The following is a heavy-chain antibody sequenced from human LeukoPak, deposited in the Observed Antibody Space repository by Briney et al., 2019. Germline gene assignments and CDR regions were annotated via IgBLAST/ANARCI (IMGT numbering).Heavy chain of an antibody. D-gene: IGHD3-10*01. J-gene: IGHJ4*02. CDR1: GFIFDDYA. CDR2: ISRNSGSI. V-gene: IGHV3-9*01. CDR3: AKDMEDSGSYSNLFDY. Sequence: GGSLRLSCAASGFIFDDYAIHWVRQAPGKGLEWVSGISRNSGSIGYADSVKGRFTISRDSAKNSLYLQMNSLRAEGTALYYCAKDMEDSGSYSNLFDYWGQGTLVTVSS.